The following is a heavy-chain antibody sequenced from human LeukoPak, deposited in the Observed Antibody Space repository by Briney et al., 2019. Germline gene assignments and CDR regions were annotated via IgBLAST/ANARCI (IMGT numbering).Heavy chain of an antibody. CDR2: ISSSSSYT. CDR1: GFTFSSYS. V-gene: IGHV3-21*01. CDR3: ARELQGFDY. Sequence: GGSLRLSCAASGFTFSSYSMNWVRQAPGKGLEWVSSISSSSSYTYYADSVKGRFTISRDNAKNSLYLQMNSLRAEDTAVYYCARELQGFDYWGQGTLVTVSS. J-gene: IGHJ4*02.